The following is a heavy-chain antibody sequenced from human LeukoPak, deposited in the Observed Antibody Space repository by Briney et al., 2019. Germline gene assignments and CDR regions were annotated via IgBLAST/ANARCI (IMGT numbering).Heavy chain of an antibody. CDR2: ISSYNGNT. D-gene: IGHD2-15*01. J-gene: IGHJ5*02. Sequence: ASVKVSCKASGYTFTSYGISWVRQAPGHGLEWMGWISSYNGNTNYVQNFQGRVTMTTDTSTSTAYMELRSLRSDDTAVYYCARRGLRISPFDPWGQGTLVTVSS. CDR1: GYTFTSYG. CDR3: ARRGLRISPFDP. V-gene: IGHV1-18*01.